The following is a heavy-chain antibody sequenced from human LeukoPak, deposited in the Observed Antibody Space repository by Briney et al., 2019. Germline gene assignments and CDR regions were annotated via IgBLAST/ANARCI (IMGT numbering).Heavy chain of an antibody. CDR3: AREDGLAFDY. J-gene: IGHJ4*02. V-gene: IGHV4-39*07. Sequence: SETLSLTCTVSGGSISSSSYYWGWIRQPPGKGLEWIGSIYYSGSTYYNPSLKSRVTISVDTSKNQFSLKLSSVTAADTAVYYCAREDGLAFDYWGQGTLVTVSS. CDR1: GGSISSSSYY. CDR2: IYYSGST. D-gene: IGHD5-24*01.